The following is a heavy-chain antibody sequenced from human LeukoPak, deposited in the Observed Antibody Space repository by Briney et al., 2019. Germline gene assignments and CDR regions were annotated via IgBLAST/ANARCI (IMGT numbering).Heavy chain of an antibody. V-gene: IGHV4-59*01. CDR3: ASTVDTAMVIDY. J-gene: IGHJ4*02. CDR1: GGSISSYY. Sequence: SETLSLTCTVSGGSISSYYWSWIRQPPGKGLEWIGYIYYSGSTNYNPSLKSRVTISVGTSKNQFSLKLSSVTAADTAVYYCASTVDTAMVIDYWGQGTLVTVSS. CDR2: IYYSGST. D-gene: IGHD5-18*01.